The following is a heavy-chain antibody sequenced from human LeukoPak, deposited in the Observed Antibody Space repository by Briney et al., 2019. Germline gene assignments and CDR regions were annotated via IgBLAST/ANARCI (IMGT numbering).Heavy chain of an antibody. V-gene: IGHV3-23*01. CDR3: ARQSQETARSWFDP. D-gene: IGHD2-21*02. J-gene: IGHJ5*02. CDR1: GFTFSTYG. Sequence: PGGSLRLSCAASGFTFSTYGLTWVRQAAGKGLDWVSSISASGATIYYADSVKGRFTISRDNSKNTLSLQMNSLRAEDTAIYYCARQSQETARSWFDPWGQGTLVTVSS. CDR2: ISASGATI.